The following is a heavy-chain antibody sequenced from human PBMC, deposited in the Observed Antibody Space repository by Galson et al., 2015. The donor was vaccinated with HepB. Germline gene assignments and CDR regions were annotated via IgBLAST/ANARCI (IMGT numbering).Heavy chain of an antibody. CDR1: GFSFRSYG. CDR3: AKVYSTSWYPQNHPFDY. V-gene: IGHV3-30*18. J-gene: IGHJ4*02. CDR2: ISYDGNIS. Sequence: SLRLSCAASGFSFRSYGMHWVRQAPGKGLEWVAVISYDGNISHYADSVKGRFTIARDNFKNTLSLQMNSLRAEDTAIYYCAKVYSTSWYPQNHPFDYWGQGTLVAVSS. D-gene: IGHD2-2*01.